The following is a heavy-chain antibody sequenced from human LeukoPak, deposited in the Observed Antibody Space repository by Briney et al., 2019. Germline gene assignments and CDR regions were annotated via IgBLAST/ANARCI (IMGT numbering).Heavy chain of an antibody. V-gene: IGHV4-61*02. CDR1: GGSISSGSYY. CDR2: IYTSGST. J-gene: IGHJ3*02. Sequence: SQTLSLTCTVSGGSISSGSYYWSWIRQPAGKGLEWIGRIYTSGSTNYNPSLKSRVTISVDTSKNQFSLKLSSVTAADTAVYYCARPNSGSYSDAFDIWGQGTMVTVSS. CDR3: ARPNSGSYSDAFDI. D-gene: IGHD1-26*01.